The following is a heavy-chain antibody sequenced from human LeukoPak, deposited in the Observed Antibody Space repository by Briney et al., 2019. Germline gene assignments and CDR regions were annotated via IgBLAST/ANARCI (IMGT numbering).Heavy chain of an antibody. J-gene: IGHJ4*02. CDR3: AKDIETDWGHSFDY. CDR2: IRYNGNDK. V-gene: IGHV3-30*02. D-gene: IGHD7-27*01. Sequence: GTSLRLSCAVSGFTMKNFGMHWVRQAPGKGLAWVAFIRYNGNDKYYADSVKGRFTVSRDNSKNTLYLQMNSLRAEDTAVYYCAKDIETDWGHSFDYWGQGTLVTVSS. CDR1: GFTMKNFG.